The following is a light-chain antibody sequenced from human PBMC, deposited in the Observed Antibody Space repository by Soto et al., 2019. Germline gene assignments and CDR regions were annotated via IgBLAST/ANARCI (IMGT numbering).Light chain of an antibody. Sequence: QSALTHPPSAPGSPGQSVAISCTGTSSDVGGYDYVSWYQQHPGKAPKLMIYDVTKRPAGVPDRFSGSKSGNTASLTVSGLQAEDEADYYCSSYAGTHIVFGTGTKVTV. J-gene: IGLJ1*01. CDR2: DVT. V-gene: IGLV2-8*01. CDR3: SSYAGTHIV. CDR1: SSDVGGYDY.